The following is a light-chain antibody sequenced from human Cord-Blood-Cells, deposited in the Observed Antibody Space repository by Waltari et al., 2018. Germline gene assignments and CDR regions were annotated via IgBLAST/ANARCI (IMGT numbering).Light chain of an antibody. CDR2: EVS. Sequence: QSALTQPASVSGSPGQSITISCTGTSSDVGGYNSASWYQQHPGKAPKRMIYEVSNRPSGVSNRFSGSKSGNTASLTISGLQAEDEADYYCSSYTSSSTLYVFGTGTKVTVL. V-gene: IGLV2-14*01. CDR1: SSDVGGYNS. CDR3: SSYTSSSTLYV. J-gene: IGLJ1*01.